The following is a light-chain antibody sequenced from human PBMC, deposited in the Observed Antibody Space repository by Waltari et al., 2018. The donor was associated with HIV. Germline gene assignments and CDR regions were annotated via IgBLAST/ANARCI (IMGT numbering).Light chain of an antibody. J-gene: IGLJ2*01. CDR3: CSYAGSSTL. CDR2: EVS. Sequence: QSALTQPASVSGSPGQSITISCTGTSSDVGSYNLVSWYQKHPGKAPKLMIYEVSKRPSGVSTLFSGSKYVNTSSLTISGLQAEDEADYYCCSYAGSSTLFGGGTRLTVL. V-gene: IGLV2-23*02. CDR1: SSDVGSYNL.